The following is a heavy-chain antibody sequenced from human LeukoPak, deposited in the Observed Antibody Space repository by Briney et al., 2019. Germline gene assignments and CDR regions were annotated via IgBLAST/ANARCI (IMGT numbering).Heavy chain of an antibody. V-gene: IGHV3-30*02. CDR2: IRYDGGNE. CDR1: GFTFSSFG. Sequence: GGSLRLSCAASGFTFSSFGMHWVRQAPGKGLQWVTFIRYDGGNEYYADSVKGRFTISRDNSKNTLYLQMNSLRAEDTAVYYCAKMYGSGSYLGPFDYWGQGTLVTVSS. CDR3: AKMYGSGSYLGPFDY. J-gene: IGHJ4*02. D-gene: IGHD3-10*01.